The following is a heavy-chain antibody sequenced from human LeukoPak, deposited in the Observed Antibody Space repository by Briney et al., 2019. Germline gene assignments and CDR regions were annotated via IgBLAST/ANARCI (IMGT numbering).Heavy chain of an antibody. Sequence: PSQTLSLTCTVSGVSISTSTYYWAWIRQPPGNGLEWIGSMFYRGSTYYNPSLKSRITISVDTSKNQFSLKLSSVTASDTAIFYCARQGGGGGAESLINDWGQGTLVPVSS. V-gene: IGHV4-39*01. D-gene: IGHD1-26*01. CDR3: ARQGGGGGAESLIND. CDR2: MFYRGST. J-gene: IGHJ4*02. CDR1: GVSISTSTYY.